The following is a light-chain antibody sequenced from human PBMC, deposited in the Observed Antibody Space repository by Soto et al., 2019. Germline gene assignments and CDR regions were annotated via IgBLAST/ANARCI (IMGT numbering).Light chain of an antibody. CDR3: QQYNNWPPVT. V-gene: IGKV3-15*01. CDR1: QSVSSN. Sequence: EIVLTQSPATLSLSPGERATLSCMASQSVSSNLVWYQQKPGQAPRLLIYGASTRATGIPARFSGSGSGTEFTLTISSLQSEDFAVYYCQQYNNWPPVTFGQGTKVDIK. CDR2: GAS. J-gene: IGKJ1*01.